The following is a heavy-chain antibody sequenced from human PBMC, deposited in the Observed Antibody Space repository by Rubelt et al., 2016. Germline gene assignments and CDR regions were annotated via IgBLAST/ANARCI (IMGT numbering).Heavy chain of an antibody. D-gene: IGHD6-13*01. CDR3: ARDRSMAAAGTGFDY. J-gene: IGHJ4*02. CDR1: GGPISSYY. Sequence: QVQLQESGPGLVKPSETLSLTCTVSGGPISSYYWSWIRQPPGKGLEWIGYIYYSGSTNYNPSLKSRVNISVDTSKNKCSLKRSVATATDPAVHYCARDRSMAAAGTGFDYWGQGTLVTVSS. V-gene: IGHV4-59*01. CDR2: IYYSGST.